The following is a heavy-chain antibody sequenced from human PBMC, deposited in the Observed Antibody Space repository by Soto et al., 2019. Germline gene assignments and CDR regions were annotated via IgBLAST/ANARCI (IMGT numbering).Heavy chain of an antibody. Sequence: QVQLVESGGGVVQPGRSLRLSCAASGFTFSSYGMHWVRQAPGKGLEWVAVIWYDGSNKYYADSVKGRFTISRDNSKNTLYLQMNSLRAEDTAVYYCARDKDDQQLVYSPFDYWGQGTLVTVSS. J-gene: IGHJ4*02. D-gene: IGHD6-13*01. CDR1: GFTFSSYG. CDR3: ARDKDDQQLVYSPFDY. V-gene: IGHV3-33*01. CDR2: IWYDGSNK.